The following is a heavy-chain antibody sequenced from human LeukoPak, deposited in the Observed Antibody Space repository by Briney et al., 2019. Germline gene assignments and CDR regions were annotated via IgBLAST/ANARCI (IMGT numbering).Heavy chain of an antibody. CDR1: GGTFSSYA. Sequence: ASVKVSCKASGGTFSSYAISWVRQAPGQGLEWMGGIIPIFGTANYAQKFQGRVTITADESTSTAYMELSSLRSEDTAVYYCARAGTGYSSSWYPAFDCYGMDVWGQGTTVTVSS. CDR3: ARAGTGYSSSWYPAFDCYGMDV. J-gene: IGHJ6*02. CDR2: IIPIFGTA. V-gene: IGHV1-69*01. D-gene: IGHD6-13*01.